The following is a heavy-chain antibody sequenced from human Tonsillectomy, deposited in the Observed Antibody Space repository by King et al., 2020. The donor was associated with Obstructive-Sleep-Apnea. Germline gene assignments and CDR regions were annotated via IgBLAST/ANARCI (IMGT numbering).Heavy chain of an antibody. CDR3: VSRAVAGTHWYFDL. Sequence: QLVQSGAEVKKPGESLKIFCKGSGYSFTSYWIGWVRQMPGKGLEWMGIIYTGDSDTRYSPSFQGQVTISADKSISTAYLQWSGLKASYTAMYYCVSRAVAGTHWYFDLWGRGTLVTVSS. CDR2: IYTGDSDT. J-gene: IGHJ2*01. CDR1: GYSFTSYW. D-gene: IGHD6-19*01. V-gene: IGHV5-51*01.